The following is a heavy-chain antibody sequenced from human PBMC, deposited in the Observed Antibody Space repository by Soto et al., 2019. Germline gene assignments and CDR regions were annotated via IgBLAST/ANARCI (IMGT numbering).Heavy chain of an antibody. J-gene: IGHJ5*02. Sequence: SVKVSCKASGDTFGRFTINWVRQAPGQGLEWMGGIKPISDTTTYAQRFQGRVTFIADASTSTVYMELSSLRSEDTAMYYCARDPSTVNKLIGVWSDPWGQGTLVTVSS. CDR2: IKPISDTT. D-gene: IGHD4-4*01. CDR1: GDTFGRFT. V-gene: IGHV1-69*13. CDR3: ARDPSTVNKLIGVWSDP.